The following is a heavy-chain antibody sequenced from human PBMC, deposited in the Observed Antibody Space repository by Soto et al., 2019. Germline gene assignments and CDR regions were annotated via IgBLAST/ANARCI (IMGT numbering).Heavy chain of an antibody. CDR2: ISGSGSST. J-gene: IGHJ4*02. CDR3: AKDLDFWSGLKDY. D-gene: IGHD3-3*01. V-gene: IGHV3-23*01. CDR1: GFTFSSYA. Sequence: GGSLRLSCAASGFTFSSYAMSWVRQAPGKGLEWVAAISGSGSSTYYADSVKGRFTISRDNSKNTLYLQMNSLRAEDTAVYYCAKDLDFWSGLKDYWGQGTLVTVSS.